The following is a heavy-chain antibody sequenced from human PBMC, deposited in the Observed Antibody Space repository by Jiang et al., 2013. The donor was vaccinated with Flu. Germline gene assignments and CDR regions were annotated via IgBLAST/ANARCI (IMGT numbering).Heavy chain of an antibody. CDR1: GFSLSTSGMR. V-gene: IGHV2-70*04. CDR2: IDWDDDK. CDR3: ARIGAVAGDDFDY. D-gene: IGHD6-19*01. J-gene: IGHJ4*02. Sequence: KPTQTLTLTCTFSGFSLSTSGMRVSWIRQPPGKALEWLARIDWDDDKFYSTSLKTRLTISKDTSKNQVVLTMTNMDPVDTATYYCARIGAVAGDDFDYWGQGTLVTVSS.